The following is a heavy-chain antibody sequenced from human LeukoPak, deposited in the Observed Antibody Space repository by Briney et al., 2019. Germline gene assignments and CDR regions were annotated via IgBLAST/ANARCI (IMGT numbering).Heavy chain of an antibody. V-gene: IGHV1-8*01. J-gene: IGHJ4*02. CDR1: GYTFTSYD. Sequence: ASVKVSCKASGYTFTSYDINWVRQATGQGLEWMGWMNPNSGNTGYAQKFQGRVTMTRNTSISTAYMELSSLRSEDTAVYYCARGATSITMVRGGRGIIPYYFDYWGQGTLVTVSS. CDR3: ARGATSITMVRGGRGIIPYYFDY. D-gene: IGHD3-10*01. CDR2: MNPNSGNT.